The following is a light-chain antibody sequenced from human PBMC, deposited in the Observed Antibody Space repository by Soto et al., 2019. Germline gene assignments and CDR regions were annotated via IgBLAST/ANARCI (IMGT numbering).Light chain of an antibody. V-gene: IGKV3-15*01. J-gene: IGKJ4*01. Sequence: EVVMTQSPATLSVSPGERATLSCRASQSVGSKLHWYQQKPGQAPRLLIFDAFTRATGIPARFSGSGSGTEFTLFISSLQSEDFAVYYCQQYNNWPPLTFGGGTKVEI. CDR3: QQYNNWPPLT. CDR2: DAF. CDR1: QSVGSK.